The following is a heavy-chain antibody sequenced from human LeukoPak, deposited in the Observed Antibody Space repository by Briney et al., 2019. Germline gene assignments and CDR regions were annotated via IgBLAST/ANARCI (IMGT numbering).Heavy chain of an antibody. CDR3: ARGSIAAAGIDY. CDR1: GGSISSYY. V-gene: IGHV4-59*01. D-gene: IGHD6-13*01. Sequence: PSETLSLTCTVSGGSISSYYWSWIRQPPGKGLEWIWYIYYSGSTNYNPSLKSRVTISVDTSKNQFSLKLSSVTAADTAVYYCARGSIAAAGIDYWGQGTLVTVSS. J-gene: IGHJ4*02. CDR2: IYYSGST.